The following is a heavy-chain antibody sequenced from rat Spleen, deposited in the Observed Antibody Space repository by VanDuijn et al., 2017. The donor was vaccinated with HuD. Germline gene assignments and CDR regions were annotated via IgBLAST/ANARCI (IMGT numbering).Heavy chain of an antibody. V-gene: IGHV3-3*01. CDR2: INSAGST. J-gene: IGHJ1*01. D-gene: IGHD1-10*01. CDR3: AREGLTLDF. CDR1: GYSITSSYR. Sequence: EVQLQESGPGLVNPSQSLSLTCSVTGYSITSSYRWNWIRKFPGNKLEWMGYINSAGSTNYNPSLKSRISITRDTSKNQFFLQVNSVTTEDTATYYCAREGLTLDFWGPGTMVTVSS.